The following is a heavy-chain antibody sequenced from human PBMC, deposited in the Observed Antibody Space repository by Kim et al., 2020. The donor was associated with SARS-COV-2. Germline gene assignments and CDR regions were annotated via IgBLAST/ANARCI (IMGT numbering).Heavy chain of an antibody. D-gene: IGHD3-16*02. J-gene: IGHJ4*02. CDR3: AKELGRRRCFDY. V-gene: IGHV3-23*01. CDR1: GFSFSPSG. CDR2: ITGDGT. Sequence: GGSLRLSCAASGFSFSPSGMGWVRQAPGQGLEWVSSITGDGTYYADSMKGRFIISRDTFTNNLYLHVINLRAEDTAIYYCAKELGRRRCFDYWGRGTLVT.